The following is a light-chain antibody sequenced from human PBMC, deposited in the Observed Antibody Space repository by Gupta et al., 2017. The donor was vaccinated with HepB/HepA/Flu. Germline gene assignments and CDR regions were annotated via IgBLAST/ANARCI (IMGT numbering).Light chain of an antibody. J-gene: IGKJ1*01. CDR2: DAS. V-gene: IGKV3-11*01. CDR1: QSVGIF. CDR3: QHRGYRGT. Sequence: EIVLTQSPATLSLSPGERVTLSCRASQSVGIFLAWYQHKVGQDPRLLIYDASNRAIGIPARLSGSGSGTDFTLTLSSLEPEDFAVYYCQHRGYRGTFGQGTKVESK.